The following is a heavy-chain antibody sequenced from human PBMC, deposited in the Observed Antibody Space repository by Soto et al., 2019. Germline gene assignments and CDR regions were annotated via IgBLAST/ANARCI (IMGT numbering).Heavy chain of an antibody. Sequence: QVQLQESGPGLVKPSETLSLTCTVSGGSIRSYYWSWIRQPPGKGLEWIGYIFYSGSTNYNPSLMRRRAISVDTSKNHFALKLRSVTAADTAVYYCAGDGHYGVTNGAFDIWGQGTMVTVSS. CDR3: AGDGHYGVTNGAFDI. J-gene: IGHJ3*02. CDR2: IFYSGST. CDR1: GGSIRSYY. D-gene: IGHD4-17*01. V-gene: IGHV4-59*01.